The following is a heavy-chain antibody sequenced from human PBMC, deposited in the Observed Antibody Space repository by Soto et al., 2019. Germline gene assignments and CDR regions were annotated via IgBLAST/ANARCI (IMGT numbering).Heavy chain of an antibody. CDR1: GFSFSSYV. J-gene: IGHJ4*02. CDR2: ISGSGDDT. D-gene: IGHD3-22*01. V-gene: IGHV3-23*01. CDR3: AKSRVPDYYDSSGYDY. Sequence: EVQLLESGGGLVQPGGSLRLSCAASGFSFSSYVMTWVRQAPVKGLEWVSDISGSGDDTNYADSVKGRFTIARDNSKNTLYLQMNSRRAEDAALYYRAKSRVPDYYDSSGYDYWGQGTLVTVSS.